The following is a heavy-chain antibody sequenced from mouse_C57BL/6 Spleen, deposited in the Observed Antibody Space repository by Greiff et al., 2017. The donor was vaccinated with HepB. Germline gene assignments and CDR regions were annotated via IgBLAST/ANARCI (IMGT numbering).Heavy chain of an antibody. V-gene: IGHV1-42*01. D-gene: IGHD2-3*01. CDR3: ARGGNYDGDVGDY. Sequence: EVQLQQSGPELVKPGASVKISCKASGYSFTGYYMNWVKQSPEKSLEWIGEINPSTGGTTYNQKFKAKATLTVDKSSSTAYMQLKSLTSEYSAVYYCARGGNYDGDVGDYWGQGTSGTVSS. J-gene: IGHJ4*01. CDR2: INPSTGGT. CDR1: GYSFTGYY.